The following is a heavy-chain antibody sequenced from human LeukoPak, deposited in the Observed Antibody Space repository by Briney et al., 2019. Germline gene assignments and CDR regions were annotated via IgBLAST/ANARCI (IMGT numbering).Heavy chain of an antibody. Sequence: PSETLSLTCTVSGGSIGWDYWSWIRQSAGKGLEWIGRIYKSGSTNYNPSFRSRVTMSVDTSKNQFSLNVTSVAAADTAVYYCAREEYFQDSNGYSYYFHSWGQGSLVTVSS. CDR3: AREEYFQDSNGYSYYFHS. V-gene: IGHV4-4*07. J-gene: IGHJ4*02. CDR1: GGSIGWDY. CDR2: IYKSGST. D-gene: IGHD3-22*01.